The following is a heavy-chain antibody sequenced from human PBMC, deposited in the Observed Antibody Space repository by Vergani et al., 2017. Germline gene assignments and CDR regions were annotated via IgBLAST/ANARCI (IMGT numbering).Heavy chain of an antibody. D-gene: IGHD3-16*02. V-gene: IGHV3-15*01. Sequence: EVQVVESGGGLIKPGGSLRLSCVVSGITFKNAWINWVRQAPGKGLEWIGRIRSKNDGGTADYAAPLKGRFTISRDDSKDSAFLLVNNLKTEDTAVYYCARDGRRPVMITFGGVIAEINDAFDIWGQGTMVTVSS. CDR2: IRSKNDGGTA. CDR1: GITFKNAW. CDR3: ARDGRRPVMITFGGVIAEINDAFDI. J-gene: IGHJ3*02.